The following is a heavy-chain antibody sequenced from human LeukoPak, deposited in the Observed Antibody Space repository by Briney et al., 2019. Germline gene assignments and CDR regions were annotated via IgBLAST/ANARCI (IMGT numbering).Heavy chain of an antibody. CDR1: GDSTRSSSHY. CDR3: ARGVRDYGMDV. Sequence: PSETLSLTCTVSGDSTRSSSHYWGWIRQPPGKGLEWIGSLYYSGSTYYNPSLKSRVTISVDTSKNQCSLKLSSVTAADTAVYYCARGVRDYGMDVWGRGTTVTVSS. CDR2: LYYSGST. J-gene: IGHJ6*02. V-gene: IGHV4-39*01.